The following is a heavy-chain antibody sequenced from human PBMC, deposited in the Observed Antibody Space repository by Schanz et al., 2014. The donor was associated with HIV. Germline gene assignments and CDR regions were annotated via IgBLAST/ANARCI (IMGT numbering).Heavy chain of an antibody. V-gene: IGHV1-69*06. CDR3: ARDVVATISPKYYYYGMDV. D-gene: IGHD5-12*01. CDR1: GGTFMTYA. CDR2: IIPMFGTA. J-gene: IGHJ6*02. Sequence: QVQLVQSGAEVKKPGSSVKVSCKASGGTFMTYAISWVRQAPGQGLEWMGGIIPMFGTANYAQKFQGRVTVTADRSTSTAYMELSSLRSEDTAVYYCARDVVATISPKYYYYGMDVWGQGTTVTVSS.